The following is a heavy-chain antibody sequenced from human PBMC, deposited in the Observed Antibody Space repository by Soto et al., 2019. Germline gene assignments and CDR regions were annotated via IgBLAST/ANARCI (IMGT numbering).Heavy chain of an antibody. V-gene: IGHV4-59*01. CDR2: IHYTGST. D-gene: IGHD1-1*01. CDR3: ARDLTISSTDGPLDP. Sequence: SETLSLTCTVSGGSMSRYYWTWIRQPPGKGLEWIGNIHYTGSTNYNPSLKSRVTILLGTSTSQFSLEVSSVTAADTAVYYCARDLTISSTDGPLDPWGHGTLVTVSS. CDR1: GGSMSRYY. J-gene: IGHJ5*02.